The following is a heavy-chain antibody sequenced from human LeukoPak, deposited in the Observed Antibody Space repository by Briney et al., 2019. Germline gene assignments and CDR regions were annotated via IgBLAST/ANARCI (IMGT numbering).Heavy chain of an antibody. J-gene: IGHJ5*02. V-gene: IGHV4-61*02. Sequence: PSETLSLTCTVSGGSISSGSYYWSWIRQPAGKGLEWIGRIYTSGSTNYNPSLKSRVTISVDTSKNQFSLKLSSVTAADTAVYYCARDYGYCSSTSCYDWFDPWGQGTLVTVSS. CDR3: ARDYGYCSSTSCYDWFDP. CDR2: IYTSGST. CDR1: GGSISSGSYY. D-gene: IGHD2-2*03.